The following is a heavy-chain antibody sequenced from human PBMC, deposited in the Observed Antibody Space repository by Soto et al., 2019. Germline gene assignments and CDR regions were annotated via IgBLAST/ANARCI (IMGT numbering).Heavy chain of an antibody. Sequence: EVQLLESGGGLVQPGGSLRLSCVASGFIFSNYEMIWVRQAPGKGLEWVSYISSSGSTMYNADSVQGRFTISRDNAKNSLYLQLSSLRAEDTAVYYCARRYCSSISCLTDYWGQGTLVTVSS. J-gene: IGHJ4*02. D-gene: IGHD2-2*01. V-gene: IGHV3-48*03. CDR2: ISSSGSTM. CDR3: ARRYCSSISCLTDY. CDR1: GFIFSNYE.